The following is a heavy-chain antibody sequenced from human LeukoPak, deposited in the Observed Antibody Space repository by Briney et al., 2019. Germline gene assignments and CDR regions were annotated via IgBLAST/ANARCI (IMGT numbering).Heavy chain of an antibody. D-gene: IGHD3-16*01. V-gene: IGHV3-7*03. CDR1: GFTFSSYA. J-gene: IGHJ6*02. Sequence: GGSLRLSCAASGFTFSSYAMSWARQAPGKGLEWVASINHNGNVNYYVDSVKGRFTISRDNAKNSLYLQMSSLRAEDTAVYFCARGGGLDVWGQGATVTVSS. CDR2: INHNGNVN. CDR3: ARGGGLDV.